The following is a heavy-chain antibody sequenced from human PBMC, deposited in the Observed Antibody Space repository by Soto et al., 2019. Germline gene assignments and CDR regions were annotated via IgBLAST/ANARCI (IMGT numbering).Heavy chain of an antibody. CDR1: GGTFSSYP. CDR2: IIPIFGTA. CDR3: ARVNDFTYYYYGMDV. Sequence: SVKVSCKASGGTFSSYPISWVRQAPGQGLEWMGGIIPIFGTANYAQKFQGRVTITADKSTSTAYMELSSLRSEDTAVYYCARVNDFTYYYYGMDVWGQGTTVTVSS. V-gene: IGHV1-69*06. J-gene: IGHJ6*02. D-gene: IGHD3-3*01.